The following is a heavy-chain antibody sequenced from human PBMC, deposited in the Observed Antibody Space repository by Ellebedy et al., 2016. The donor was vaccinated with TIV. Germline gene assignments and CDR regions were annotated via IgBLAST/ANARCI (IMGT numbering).Heavy chain of an antibody. Sequence: SETLSLTCTVSGGSISSYYWSWIRQPPGKGLEWIGYIYYSGSTNYNPSLKSRVTISVDTSKNQFPLKLSSVTAADTAVYYCARGRRGLWFGELLRFLDYWGQGTLVTVSS. CDR2: IYYSGST. CDR3: ARGRRGLWFGELLRFLDY. J-gene: IGHJ4*02. CDR1: GGSISSYY. V-gene: IGHV4-59*01. D-gene: IGHD3-10*01.